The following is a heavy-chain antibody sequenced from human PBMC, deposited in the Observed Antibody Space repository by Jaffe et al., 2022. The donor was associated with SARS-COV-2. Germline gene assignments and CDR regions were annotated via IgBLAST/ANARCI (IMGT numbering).Heavy chain of an antibody. J-gene: IGHJ2*01. Sequence: QVQLQQWGAGLLKPSETLSLTCAVYGGSFSGYYWSWIRQPPGKGLEWIGEINHSGSTNYNPSLKSRVTISVDTSKNQFSLKLSSVTAADTAVYYCAREGRVYYDSSGYYYGRYFDLWGRGTLVTVSS. CDR3: AREGRVYYDSSGYYYGRYFDL. CDR2: INHSGST. CDR1: GGSFSGYY. V-gene: IGHV4-34*01. D-gene: IGHD3-22*01.